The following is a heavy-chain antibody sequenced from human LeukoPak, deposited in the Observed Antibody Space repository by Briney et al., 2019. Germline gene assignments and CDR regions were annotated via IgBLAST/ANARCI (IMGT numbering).Heavy chain of an antibody. CDR2: ISRSGSPI. CDR3: ARGPDYGDYERSDYYYYYYMDV. D-gene: IGHD4-17*01. Sequence: GGSLRLSCAPSGFTFSDYYTRWIRQAPGKGLGWVSYISRSGSPIYSADSVKGRFTISRDNAKNSLYLQMNSLRAEDTAVYYCARGPDYGDYERSDYYYYYYMDVWGKGTTVTVSS. J-gene: IGHJ6*03. V-gene: IGHV3-11*01. CDR1: GFTFSDYY.